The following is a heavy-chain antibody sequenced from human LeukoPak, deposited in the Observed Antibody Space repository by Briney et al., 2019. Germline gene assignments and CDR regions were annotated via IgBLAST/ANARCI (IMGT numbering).Heavy chain of an antibody. CDR1: GYTFTGYY. V-gene: IGHV1-2*02. CDR2: INPNGGGT. CDR3: ARDITIFGVVGFDP. J-gene: IGHJ5*02. D-gene: IGHD3-3*01. Sequence: GASVKVSCKASGYTFTGYYMHWVRQAPGQGLEWMGWINPNGGGTNYAQKFQGRVTMTRDTSISTAYMELSRLRSDDTAVYYCARDITIFGVVGFDPWGQGTLVTVSS.